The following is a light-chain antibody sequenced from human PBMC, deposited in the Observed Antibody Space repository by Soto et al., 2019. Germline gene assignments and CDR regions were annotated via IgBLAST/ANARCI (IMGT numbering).Light chain of an antibody. CDR2: GAS. V-gene: IGKV3-20*01. Sequence: EIVLTQSPGTLSLSPGERATLSCRASQSVSSSYLAWYQQKPGQAPRLLIYGASSRGTGIPDRFSGSGSGTDFTLTVSRLESEDFAVYYCQQYGSSPPAFTFGPGPKVDIK. CDR3: QQYGSSPPAFT. CDR1: QSVSSSY. J-gene: IGKJ3*01.